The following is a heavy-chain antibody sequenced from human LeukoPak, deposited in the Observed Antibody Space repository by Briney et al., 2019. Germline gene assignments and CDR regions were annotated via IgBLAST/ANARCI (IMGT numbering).Heavy chain of an antibody. V-gene: IGHV4-59*12. Sequence: PSETLSLTCTVSGDSISSYYWSWIRQPPGKGLEWIGYIYYSGSTNYNPSLKSRVTISVDTSKNQFSLKLSSVTAADTAEYYCARAPRSGWYNGGAFDIWGQGTMVTVSS. J-gene: IGHJ3*02. CDR2: IYYSGST. CDR1: GDSISSYY. CDR3: ARAPRSGWYNGGAFDI. D-gene: IGHD6-19*01.